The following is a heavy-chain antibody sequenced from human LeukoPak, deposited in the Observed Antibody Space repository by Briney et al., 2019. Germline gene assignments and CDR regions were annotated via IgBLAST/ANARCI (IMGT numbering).Heavy chain of an antibody. CDR2: FDPEDGET. J-gene: IGHJ4*02. CDR1: GYTLTELS. V-gene: IGHV1-24*01. D-gene: IGHD1-7*01. Sequence: ASMKVSCKVSGYTLTELSMHWVRQAPGKGLEWMGGFDPEDGETIYAQKFQGRVTMTEDTSTDTAYMELSSLRSEDTAVYYCAKLRNYDHFLDYWGQGTLVTVSS. CDR3: AKLRNYDHFLDY.